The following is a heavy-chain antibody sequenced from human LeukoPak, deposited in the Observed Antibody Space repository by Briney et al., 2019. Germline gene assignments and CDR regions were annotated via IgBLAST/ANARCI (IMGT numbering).Heavy chain of an antibody. D-gene: IGHD1-26*01. CDR2: ITNSGGST. V-gene: IGHV3-23*01. J-gene: IGHJ4*02. CDR3: AKQIVWATRYFDY. CDR1: GFTFNSYA. Sequence: GGSLRLSCAASGFTFNSYAMSWVRQAPGKGLECVSTITNSGGSTYYADSVEGRFTISRDNSKTTLYLQMNSLRAEDTAVYYCAKQIVWATRYFDYWGQGTLVTVSS.